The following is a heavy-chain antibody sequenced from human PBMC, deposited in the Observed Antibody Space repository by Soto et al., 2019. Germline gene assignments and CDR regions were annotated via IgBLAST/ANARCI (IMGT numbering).Heavy chain of an antibody. Sequence: PGGSLRLSCAASGFTFSSYAMSWVRQAPGKGLEWVSAISGSGGSTYYADSVKGRFTISRDNSKNTLYLQMNSLRAADTAVYYCARHHTQGSYYYYMDVWGTGTTVTVSS. J-gene: IGHJ6*03. CDR3: ARHHTQGSYYYYMDV. CDR2: ISGSGGST. V-gene: IGHV3-23*01. CDR1: GFTFSSYA. D-gene: IGHD2-2*02.